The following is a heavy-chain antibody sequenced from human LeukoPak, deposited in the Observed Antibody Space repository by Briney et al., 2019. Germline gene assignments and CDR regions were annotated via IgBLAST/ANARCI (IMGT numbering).Heavy chain of an antibody. Sequence: GTSVKVSCKASGFTFTSSAVQWVRQARGQRLEWIGWIVVGSGNTNYAQKFQERVTITRDMSTSTAYMELSRLRFEGTAVYYCASSGGWGYWYFDLWGRGTLVTVSS. CDR3: ASSGGWGYWYFDL. D-gene: IGHD6-19*01. J-gene: IGHJ2*01. V-gene: IGHV1-58*01. CDR2: IVVGSGNT. CDR1: GFTFTSSA.